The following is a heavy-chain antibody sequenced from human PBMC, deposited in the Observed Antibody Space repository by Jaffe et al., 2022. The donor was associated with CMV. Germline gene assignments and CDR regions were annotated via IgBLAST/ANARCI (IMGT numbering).Heavy chain of an antibody. Sequence: QVQLVESGGGVVQPGRSLRLSCAATGFIFSNSGMHWVRQAPGKGLEWVAVISYDGSNKYYVDSVKGRFTISRDNSKNTLYLQMNSLRAEDTAVYYCAKDLEQWLRTPDYWGQGTLVTVSS. V-gene: IGHV3-30*18. CDR2: ISYDGSNK. CDR3: AKDLEQWLRTPDY. D-gene: IGHD6-19*01. J-gene: IGHJ4*02. CDR1: GFIFSNSG.